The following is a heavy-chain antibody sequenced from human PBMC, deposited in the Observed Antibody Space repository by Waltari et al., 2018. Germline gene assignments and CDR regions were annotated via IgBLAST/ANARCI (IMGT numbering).Heavy chain of an antibody. CDR1: GYTFTSYG. CDR2: ISAYNGNT. CDR3: ARSERWLQLRLSSFDY. J-gene: IGHJ4*02. Sequence: QVQLVQSGAEVKKPGASVKVSCKASGYTFTSYGISWVRQAPGQGLEWMGWISAYNGNTNYAQKFQGRVTITTDESTSTAYMELSSLRSEDTAVYYCARSERWLQLRLSSFDYWGQGTLVTVSS. V-gene: IGHV1-18*01. D-gene: IGHD5-12*01.